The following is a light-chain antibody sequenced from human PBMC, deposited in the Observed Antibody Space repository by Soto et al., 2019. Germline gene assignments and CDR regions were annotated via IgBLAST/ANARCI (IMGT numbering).Light chain of an antibody. CDR3: MQATQSPWT. J-gene: IGKJ1*01. CDR1: RSLVHKDENTY. CDR2: KVS. V-gene: IGKV2-24*01. Sequence: EIVMTQTPLSSPVTLGQAASISCRSSRSLVHKDENTYLSWFHQRPGQPPRLLIYKVSDRFFGVADRFSGSGAGTDFTLTISRVEAEDVGLYYCMQATQSPWTFGQGTKVEIK.